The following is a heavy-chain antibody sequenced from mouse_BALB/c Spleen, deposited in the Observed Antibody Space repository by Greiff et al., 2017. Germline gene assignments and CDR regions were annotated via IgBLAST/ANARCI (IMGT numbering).Heavy chain of an antibody. J-gene: IGHJ4*01. CDR1: GFTFSDYG. CDR2: ISNLAYSI. CDR3: ARDYTYAMDD. V-gene: IGHV5-15*02. Sequence: EVKVVESGGGLVQPGGSRKLSCAASGFTFSDYGMAWVRQAPGKGPEWVAFISNLAYSIYYADTVTGRFTISRENAKNTLYLEMSSLRSEDTAMYYCARDYTYAMDDWGQGTSVTVSS.